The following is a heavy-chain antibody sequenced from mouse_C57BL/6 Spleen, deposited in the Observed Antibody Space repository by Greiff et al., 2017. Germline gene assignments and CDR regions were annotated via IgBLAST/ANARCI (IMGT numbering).Heavy chain of an antibody. CDR1: GFTFSDYG. Sequence: EVQVVESGGGLVKPGGSLKLSCAASGFTFSDYGMHWVRQAPEKGLEWVAYISSGSSTLYYADTVKGRFTISRDNAKNTLFLQMTSLRSEDTAMYYCARTGTNYWGQGTTLTVSS. J-gene: IGHJ2*01. V-gene: IGHV5-17*01. CDR2: ISSGSSTL. D-gene: IGHD4-1*01. CDR3: ARTGTNY.